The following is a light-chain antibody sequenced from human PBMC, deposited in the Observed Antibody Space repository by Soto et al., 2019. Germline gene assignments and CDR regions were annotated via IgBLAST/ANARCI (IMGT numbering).Light chain of an antibody. CDR1: QSIGYY. CDR2: AAS. J-gene: IGKJ3*01. CDR3: QQSNSPPYT. V-gene: IGKV1-39*01. Sequence: DIQMTQSPSSLSASVGERVTITCRASQSIGYYLNWYQQKSGKAPNLLINAASSLQSGVPARFSGRGSGTDFTLTISSLQPEDFATYYCQQSNSPPYTFGPGTKVDIK.